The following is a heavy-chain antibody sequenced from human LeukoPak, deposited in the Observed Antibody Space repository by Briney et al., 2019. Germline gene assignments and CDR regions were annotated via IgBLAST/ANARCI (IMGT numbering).Heavy chain of an antibody. J-gene: IGHJ4*02. Sequence: GGSLRLSCAASGFTVSSNYMSWVRQAPGKGLEWVSVIYSGGSTYYADSVKGRFTISRGNSKNTLYLQMNSLRAEDTAVYYCARSYDFWSGYYLDYWGQGTLVTVSS. D-gene: IGHD3-3*01. CDR1: GFTVSSNY. V-gene: IGHV3-66*02. CDR2: IYSGGST. CDR3: ARSYDFWSGYYLDY.